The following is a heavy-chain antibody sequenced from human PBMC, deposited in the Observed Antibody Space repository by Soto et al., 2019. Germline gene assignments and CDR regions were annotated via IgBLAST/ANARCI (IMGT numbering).Heavy chain of an antibody. V-gene: IGHV4-34*01. Sequence: PSETLSLTCAVYGGSFSGYYWSWIRQPPGKGLEWIGEINHSGSTNYNPSLKSRVIISVDTSKNQFSLKVSSVTAADTAVYYCERTRGYCINGVCYRYWGQGTQVTVSS. CDR2: INHSGST. CDR3: ERTRGYCINGVCYRY. D-gene: IGHD2-8*01. CDR1: GGSFSGYY. J-gene: IGHJ4*02.